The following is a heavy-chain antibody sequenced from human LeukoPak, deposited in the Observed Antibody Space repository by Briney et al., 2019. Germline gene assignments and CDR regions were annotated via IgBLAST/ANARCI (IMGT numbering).Heavy chain of an antibody. V-gene: IGHV3-23*01. CDR1: GFTFSNYA. D-gene: IGHD1-1*01. Sequence: PGGSLRLSCAASGFTFSNYAMSWVRQAPGKGLEWVSGITGSGGGTNYADSVKGRFTISRDNSKNTLYLQMNSLRAEDTAAYYCAKAGQLYYYYMDVWGKGTKVTVSS. CDR2: ITGSGGGT. J-gene: IGHJ6*03. CDR3: AKAGQLYYYYMDV.